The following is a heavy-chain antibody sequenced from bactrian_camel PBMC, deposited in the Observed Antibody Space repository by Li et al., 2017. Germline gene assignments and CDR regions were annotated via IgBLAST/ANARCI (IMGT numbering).Heavy chain of an antibody. D-gene: IGHD6*01. J-gene: IGHJ4*01. CDR1: GDTRSSYC. Sequence: HVQLVESGGGPVQAGGSLRLPCVASGDTRSSYCMAWFRQAPGKEREGVAAAGDDDVTSYTDSVKGRFTISQDNAKNSVYLQMSSLKLEDTGIYYCAAGPRLYGGSWSFPGWYKYWGQGTQVTVS. CDR2: AGDDDVT. V-gene: IGHV3-3*01. CDR3: AAGPRLYGGSWSFPGWYKY.